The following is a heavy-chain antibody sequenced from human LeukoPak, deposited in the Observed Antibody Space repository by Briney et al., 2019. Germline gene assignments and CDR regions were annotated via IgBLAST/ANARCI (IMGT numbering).Heavy chain of an antibody. CDR3: ARGGTTDQYFDY. V-gene: IGHV3-73*01. CDR2: IRSEANSYTT. Sequence: PGGSLRLSCGASGVRFSVSGINWVRQASGQGLEWVGRIRSEANSYTTTYAASVRGRFTVSRDDSKNTAYLQMNSLKTEDTAVYYCARGGTTDQYFDYWGQGILVTVSS. J-gene: IGHJ4*02. D-gene: IGHD1-14*01. CDR1: GVRFSVSG.